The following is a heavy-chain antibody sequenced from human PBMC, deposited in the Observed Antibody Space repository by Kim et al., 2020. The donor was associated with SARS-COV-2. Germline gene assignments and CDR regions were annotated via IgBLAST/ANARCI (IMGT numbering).Heavy chain of an antibody. J-gene: IGHJ6*02. CDR1: GFTFSSYS. CDR2: ISSSSSYI. Sequence: GGSLRLSCAASGFTFSSYSMNWVRQAPGKGLEWVSSISSSSSYIYYADSVKGRFTISRDNAKNSLYLQMNSLRAEDTAVYYCARELGTSYYYYGMDVWGQGTTVTVSS. D-gene: IGHD1-1*01. CDR3: ARELGTSYYYYGMDV. V-gene: IGHV3-21*01.